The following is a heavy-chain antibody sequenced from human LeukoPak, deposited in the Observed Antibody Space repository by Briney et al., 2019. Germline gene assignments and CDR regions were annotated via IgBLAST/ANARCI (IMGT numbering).Heavy chain of an antibody. CDR2: ISSSSSTI. CDR3: ARVWSGSYTY. Sequence: GGSLRLSCAASGFTFSSYSMNWVRQAPGKGLEWVSYISSSSSTIYYADSVKGRFTISRDNAKNSLYLQMNGLRDEDTAVYYCARVWSGSYTYWGQGTLVTVSS. V-gene: IGHV3-48*02. D-gene: IGHD1-26*01. CDR1: GFTFSSYS. J-gene: IGHJ4*02.